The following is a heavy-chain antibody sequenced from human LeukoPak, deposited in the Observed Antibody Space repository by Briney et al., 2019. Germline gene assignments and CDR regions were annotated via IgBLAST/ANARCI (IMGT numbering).Heavy chain of an antibody. Sequence: PGGSLRLSCAASGFTFSNYWMSWFRQAPGKGLEWVAYINRDGSEKYSVDSVKGRFTISRGNAKNSLYLQMNTLRAEDTAVYYCARDPGGNWYFDLWARGTLVTVSS. J-gene: IGHJ2*01. CDR3: ARDPGGNWYFDL. CDR2: INRDGSEK. V-gene: IGHV3-7*01. D-gene: IGHD3-16*01. CDR1: GFTFSNYW.